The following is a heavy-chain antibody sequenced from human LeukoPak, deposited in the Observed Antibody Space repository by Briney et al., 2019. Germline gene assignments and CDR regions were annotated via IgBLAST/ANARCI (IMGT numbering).Heavy chain of an antibody. Sequence: GGSLRLSCAASGFIFNDYAMHWPRQAPGQGLVWVSGISWSSAGIGYADSVKGRFTIARDNAKNSLYLQMNSLRVEDMALYYCAKGPGPAVGPYYFDYWGQGTQVTVSS. V-gene: IGHV3-9*03. CDR3: AKGPGPAVGPYYFDY. D-gene: IGHD6-13*01. CDR2: ISWSSAGI. J-gene: IGHJ4*02. CDR1: GFIFNDYA.